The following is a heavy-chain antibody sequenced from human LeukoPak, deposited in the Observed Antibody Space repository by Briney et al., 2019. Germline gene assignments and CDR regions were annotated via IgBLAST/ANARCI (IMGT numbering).Heavy chain of an antibody. CDR1: GGSISSYY. CDR3: ARSGYYDGSTYHRHFEL. CDR2: IYYDGNT. Sequence: SETLSLTCTVSGGSISSYYWSWIRQPPGKGLEWIGYIYYDGNTNFHPSLKSRVTISVDTSGNQFSLRLSSVTAADTAVYYCARSGYYDGSTYHRHFELWGRGTLVTVSA. D-gene: IGHD3-22*01. V-gene: IGHV4-59*01. J-gene: IGHJ2*01.